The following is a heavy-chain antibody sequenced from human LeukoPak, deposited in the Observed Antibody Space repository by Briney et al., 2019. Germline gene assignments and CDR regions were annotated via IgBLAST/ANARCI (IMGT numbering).Heavy chain of an antibody. D-gene: IGHD5-24*01. V-gene: IGHV1-24*01. Sequence: ASVKVSCKVSGYTLTELSMHWVRQAPGKGLEWMGGFDPEDGETIYAQKFQGRVTMTEDTSTDTAYMELSSLRSEDTAVYYCATDPRPENRWLQYHYWGQGTLVTVSS. CDR1: GYTLTELS. J-gene: IGHJ4*02. CDR2: FDPEDGET. CDR3: ATDPRPENRWLQYHY.